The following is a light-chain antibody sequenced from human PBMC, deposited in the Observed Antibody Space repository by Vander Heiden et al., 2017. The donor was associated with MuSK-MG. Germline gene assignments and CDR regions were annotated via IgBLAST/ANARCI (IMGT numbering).Light chain of an antibody. CDR3: SSYTSSSTAV. CDR1: SSDVGGYNY. CDR2: DVS. Sequence: QSITISCTGTSSDVGGYNYVSWYQQHPGKAPKLMIYDVSNRPSGVSNRFSGSKSGNTASLTISGRQAEDEADYYCSSYTSSSTAVFGGGTKLTVL. V-gene: IGLV2-14*04. J-gene: IGLJ2*01.